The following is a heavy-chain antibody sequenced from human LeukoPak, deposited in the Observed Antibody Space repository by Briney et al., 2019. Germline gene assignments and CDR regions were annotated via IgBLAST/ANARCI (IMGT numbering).Heavy chain of an antibody. CDR1: GFTFSSYA. V-gene: IGHV3-23*01. CDR3: AANPRSSFDY. D-gene: IGHD3-16*01. Sequence: GGSLRLSCAASGFTFSSYAMSWVRQAPRKGLEWVSAISGSGGSTYYADSVKGRFTISRDNSKNTLYLQMNSLRAEDTAVYYCAANPRSSFDYWGQGTLVTVSS. CDR2: ISGSGGST. J-gene: IGHJ4*02.